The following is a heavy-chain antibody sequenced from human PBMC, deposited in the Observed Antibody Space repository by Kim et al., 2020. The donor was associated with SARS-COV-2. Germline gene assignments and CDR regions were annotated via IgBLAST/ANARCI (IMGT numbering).Heavy chain of an antibody. CDR2: ISSSSSYT. CDR1: GFTCSDYY. V-gene: IGHV3-11*05. D-gene: IGHD3-16*02. CDR3: ARVGYDYVWGSYRDYYYYYGMDV. J-gene: IGHJ6*02. Sequence: GGSLRLSCAASGFTCSDYYMSWIRQAPGKGLEWVSYISSSSSYTNYADSVKGRFTISRDNAKNSLYLQMNSLRAEDTAVYYCARVGYDYVWGSYRDYYYYYGMDVWGQGTTVTVSS.